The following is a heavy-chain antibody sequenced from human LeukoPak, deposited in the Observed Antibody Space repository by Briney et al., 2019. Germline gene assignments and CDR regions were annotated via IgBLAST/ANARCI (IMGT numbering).Heavy chain of an antibody. CDR2: ISGSGGAT. J-gene: IGHJ4*02. V-gene: IGHV3-23*01. CDR3: AKDRDYDFCRATRC. CDR1: GFTFTSYA. Sequence: GGSLRLSCAASGFTFTSYAMSWVRQAPGKGLEWVSGISGSGGATYYADSVKGRFTISRDNSKNTLYLQMNSLRAEDTAVYYCAKDRDYDFCRATRCWGQGTLVTVSS. D-gene: IGHD3-3*01.